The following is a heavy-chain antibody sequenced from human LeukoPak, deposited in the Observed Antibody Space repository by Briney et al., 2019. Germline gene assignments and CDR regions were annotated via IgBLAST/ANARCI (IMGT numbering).Heavy chain of an antibody. CDR3: VKAGCSVGIWDIDY. CDR1: GFTFSSYA. CDR2: ISGSGGST. D-gene: IGHD2-15*01. Sequence: PGGSLRLSCAASGFTFSSYAMSWVPQAPGKGLEWVSAISGSGGSTYYADSVKGRFTISRDNTTNTLYLHMNRPRAQDTAVYYCVKAGCSVGIWDIDYWGQGTLVTVSS. V-gene: IGHV3-23*01. J-gene: IGHJ4*02.